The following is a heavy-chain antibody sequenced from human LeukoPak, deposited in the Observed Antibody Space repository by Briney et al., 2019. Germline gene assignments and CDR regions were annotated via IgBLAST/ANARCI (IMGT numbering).Heavy chain of an antibody. CDR2: IGSLSGTI. CDR1: GFTFSSYS. V-gene: IGHV3-48*01. Sequence: GGSLRLSCAASGFTFSSYSMNWVRQAPGKWLEWVSYIGSLSGTINYADSVKGRFIISRDNAKNSMFLQMNSLRADDTAVYCCARSARLMKGVVEVTALDDWGQGTLVTVSS. D-gene: IGHD3-3*01. J-gene: IGHJ4*02. CDR3: ARSARLMKGVVEVTALDD.